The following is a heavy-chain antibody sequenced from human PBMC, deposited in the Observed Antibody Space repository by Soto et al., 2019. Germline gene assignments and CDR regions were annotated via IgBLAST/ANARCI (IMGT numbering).Heavy chain of an antibody. CDR2: ISYDGSNK. Sequence: PGGSLRLSCSASGFTFSSYAMHWVRQAPCKGLEWVAVISYDGSNKYYADSVKGRFTISRDNSKNTLYLQMNSLRAEDTAVYYCARDGPPYCSGGSCRWFDPWGQGTLVTVSS. D-gene: IGHD2-15*01. CDR3: ARDGPPYCSGGSCRWFDP. V-gene: IGHV3-30-3*01. J-gene: IGHJ5*02. CDR1: GFTFSSYA.